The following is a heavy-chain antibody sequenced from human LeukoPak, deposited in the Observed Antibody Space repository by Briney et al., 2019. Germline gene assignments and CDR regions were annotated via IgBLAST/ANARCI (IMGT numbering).Heavy chain of an antibody. CDR1: GYTFTGYY. V-gene: IGHV1-2*06. J-gene: IGHJ4*02. CDR2: INPNSGGT. D-gene: IGHD6-19*01. CDR3: ATDRVQQWLVLGFDY. Sequence: ASVKVSCKASGYTFTGYYMHWVRQAPGQGLEWMGRINPNSGGTNYAQKFQGRVTMTEDTSTDTAYMELSSLRSEDTAVYYCATDRVQQWLVLGFDYWGQGTLVTVSS.